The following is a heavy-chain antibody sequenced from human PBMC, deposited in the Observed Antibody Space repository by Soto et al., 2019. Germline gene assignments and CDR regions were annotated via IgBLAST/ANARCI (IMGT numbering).Heavy chain of an antibody. CDR2: IRSKANSYAT. CDR3: TTREMATQKVFDY. J-gene: IGHJ4*02. Sequence: EVQLVESGGGLVQPGGSLKLSCAASGFTFSGSAMHWVRQASGKGLEWVGRIRSKANSYATAYAASVKGRFTISRDDSKNTAYLQMNSLKTEDTAMYYCTTREMATQKVFDYWGQGTLVTVSS. V-gene: IGHV3-73*02. CDR1: GFTFSGSA. D-gene: IGHD5-12*01.